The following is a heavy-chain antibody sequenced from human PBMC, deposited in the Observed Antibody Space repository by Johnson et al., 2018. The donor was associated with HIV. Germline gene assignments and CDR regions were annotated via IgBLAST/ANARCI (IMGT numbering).Heavy chain of an antibody. CDR3: ATFGGGSFHAFDI. V-gene: IGHV3-7*05. Sequence: SYWMGWVRQAPGKGLEWVANIKQDGSEKYYVDSLKGRFTISRDNAKNSLYLQMNSLRAEDTAVYYCATFGGGSFHAFDIWGQGTMVTVSS. CDR2: IKQDGSEK. D-gene: IGHD1-26*01. J-gene: IGHJ3*02. CDR1: SYW.